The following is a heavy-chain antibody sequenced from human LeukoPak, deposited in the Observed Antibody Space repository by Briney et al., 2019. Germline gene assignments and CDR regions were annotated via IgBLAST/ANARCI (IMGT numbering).Heavy chain of an antibody. Sequence: PGGSLRLACAASGFTFSTYDMHWVRHPTGEGLQWVSGIGKGGDTYYLGSVKGRFTISRENAKNSLYLQMNSLRAGDTAVYFCARGSDLGFDPWGQGTLVTVSS. CDR3: ARGSDLGFDP. D-gene: IGHD3-3*01. V-gene: IGHV3-13*04. CDR1: GFTFSTYD. CDR2: IGKGGDT. J-gene: IGHJ5*02.